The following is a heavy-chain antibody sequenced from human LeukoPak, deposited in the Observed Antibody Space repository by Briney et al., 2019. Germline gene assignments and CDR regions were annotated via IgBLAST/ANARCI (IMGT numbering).Heavy chain of an antibody. V-gene: IGHV3-48*01. J-gene: IGHJ6*03. CDR1: GFTFSSYS. CDR2: ISSSSSTI. Sequence: PGGSLRLSCAASGFTFSSYSMNWVRQAPGKGLEWVSYISSSSSTIYHADSVKGRFTISRDNAKNSLYLQMNSLRAEDTAVYYCARNPQQLVTYYYCYYMDVWGKGTTVTVSS. D-gene: IGHD6-13*01. CDR3: ARNPQQLVTYYYCYYMDV.